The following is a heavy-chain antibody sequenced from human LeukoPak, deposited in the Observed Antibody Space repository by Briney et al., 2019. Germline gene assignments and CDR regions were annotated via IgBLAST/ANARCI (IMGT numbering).Heavy chain of an antibody. CDR2: INSDGSST. CDR1: GFTFSSYW. Sequence: PGGSLRLSCAASGFTFSSYWMHWVRQAPGKGLVWVSRINSDGSSTSYADSVKGRFTISRDNAKNTLYLQMNSLRAEDTAVYYCARERGYSYMYYFDYWGQGTLVTVSS. D-gene: IGHD5-18*01. CDR3: ARERGYSYMYYFDY. V-gene: IGHV3-74*01. J-gene: IGHJ4*02.